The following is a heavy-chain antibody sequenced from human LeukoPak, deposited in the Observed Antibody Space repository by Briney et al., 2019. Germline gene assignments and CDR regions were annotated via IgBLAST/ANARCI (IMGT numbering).Heavy chain of an antibody. CDR3: ARGTMGKNTKPDY. Sequence: WVRQAPGQGLEWMGIINPSGGSTSYAQKFQGRVTMTRDTSTSTVYMELSGLRSEDTAVYYCARGTMGKNTKPDYWGQGXLV. V-gene: IGHV1-46*01. D-gene: IGHD1-1*01. J-gene: IGHJ4*02. CDR2: INPSGGST.